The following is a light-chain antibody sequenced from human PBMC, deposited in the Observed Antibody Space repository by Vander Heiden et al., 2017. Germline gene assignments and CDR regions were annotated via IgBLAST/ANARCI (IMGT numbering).Light chain of an antibody. J-gene: IGKJ3*01. V-gene: IGKV2-28*01. CDR2: LGS. Sequence: IVMTQSPLSLPVTPGEPASISFRSSQSLLDSNGYNYLDWYLQKPGQSPQLLIYLGSNRASGVPDRFSGSGSGTDFTLRISRVEAEDVGVYYCMQALQTPFSFGPGTKVDIK. CDR1: QSLLDSNGYNY. CDR3: MQALQTPFS.